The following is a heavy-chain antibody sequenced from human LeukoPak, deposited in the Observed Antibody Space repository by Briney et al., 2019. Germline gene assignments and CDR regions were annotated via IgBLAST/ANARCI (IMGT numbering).Heavy chain of an antibody. V-gene: IGHV4-61*02. CDR1: GGSISSGSYY. Sequence: SETLSLTCTVSGGSISSGSYYWSWIRQPAGKGLEWIGRIFTSGSTNYNPSLKSRVTISVDTSKNQFSLKLSSVTAADTAVYYCARMVFRRGFDYWGQGTLVTVSS. CDR2: IFTSGST. J-gene: IGHJ4*02. CDR3: ARMVFRRGFDY. D-gene: IGHD2-8*01.